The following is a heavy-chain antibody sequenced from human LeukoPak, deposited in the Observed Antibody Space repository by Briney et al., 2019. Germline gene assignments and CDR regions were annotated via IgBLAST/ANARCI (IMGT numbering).Heavy chain of an antibody. J-gene: IGHJ4*02. Sequence: PGGSLRLSCAASGFTFSSYAMHWVRQAPGKGLEYVSAISSNGGSTYYANSVKGRFTISRDNSKNTLYLQMGSLRAEDMAVYYCARARLNYYDSSGYYDYWGQGTLVTVSS. CDR2: ISSNGGST. D-gene: IGHD3-22*01. CDR1: GFTFSSYA. V-gene: IGHV3-64*01. CDR3: ARARLNYYDSSGYYDY.